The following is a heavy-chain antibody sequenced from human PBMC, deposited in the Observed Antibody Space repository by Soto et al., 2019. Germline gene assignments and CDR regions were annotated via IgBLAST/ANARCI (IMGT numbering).Heavy chain of an antibody. D-gene: IGHD3-22*01. CDR2: IYHSGST. CDR1: GGSISSSNW. J-gene: IGHJ3*02. CDR3: VRAAAPGDSSGYYDAFDI. V-gene: IGHV4-4*02. Sequence: QVQLQESGPGLVKPSGTLSLTCAVSGGSISSSNWWSWVRQPPGKGLEWIGEIYHSGSTNYNPSLKSRVTISVDKSKNQFSLKLSSVTAADTAVYYCVRAAAPGDSSGYYDAFDIWGQGTMVTVSS.